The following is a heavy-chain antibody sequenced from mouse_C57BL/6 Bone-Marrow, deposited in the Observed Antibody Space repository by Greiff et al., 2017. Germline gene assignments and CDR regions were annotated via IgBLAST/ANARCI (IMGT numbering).Heavy chain of an antibody. CDR3: ARSRTTVVPYWYFDV. Sequence: VQLKQSGAELVKPGASVKLSCKASGYTFTSYWMHWVKQRPGQGLEWIGMIHPNSGSTNYNEKFKSKATLTVDKSSSTAYMQLSSLTSEDSAVYYCARSRTTVVPYWYFDVWGTGTTVTVSS. J-gene: IGHJ1*03. V-gene: IGHV1-64*01. CDR1: GYTFTSYW. D-gene: IGHD1-1*01. CDR2: IHPNSGST.